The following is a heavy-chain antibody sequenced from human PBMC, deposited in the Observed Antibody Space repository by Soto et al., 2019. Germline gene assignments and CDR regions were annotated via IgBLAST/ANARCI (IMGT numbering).Heavy chain of an antibody. V-gene: IGHV3-30*14. CDR3: ARVRLSIAVNDALDV. D-gene: IGHD3-3*02. Sequence: QVYVVESGGGVVQPGRSLRLSCAASGFTFTDYVIHWVRQPAGKGLEWVASMTYDGATEYYADSVKGRFTMSQDNSKRTVSLQMNSLTPEDTAVYYCARVRLSIAVNDALDVWGQGTTVTVSS. CDR1: GFTFTDYV. CDR2: MTYDGATE. J-gene: IGHJ3*01.